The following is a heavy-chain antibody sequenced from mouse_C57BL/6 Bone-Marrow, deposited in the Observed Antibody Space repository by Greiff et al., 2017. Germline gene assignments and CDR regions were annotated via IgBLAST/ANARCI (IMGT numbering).Heavy chain of an antibody. CDR1: GYTFTSYW. V-gene: IGHV1-64*01. CDR2: IHPNSGST. J-gene: IGHJ2*03. D-gene: IGHD1-1*01. CDR3: ARDYVSMFDF. Sequence: QVQLQQPGAELVKPGASVKLSCKASGYTFTSYWMHWVKQSPGQGLEWIGMIHPNSGSTNYNEKFKSKATLTVDKSSSTAYMQLSSLTSEDSAVYYCARDYVSMFDFWGQGTGLTVSA.